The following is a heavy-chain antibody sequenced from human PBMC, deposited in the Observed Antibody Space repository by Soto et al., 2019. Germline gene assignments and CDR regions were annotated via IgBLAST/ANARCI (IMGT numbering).Heavy chain of an antibody. J-gene: IGHJ5*02. Sequence: SETLSLTCTVSVGSVSSGSYYWSWIRQPPWKGLEWIGYINYSGFTNDNPSLKSRVTISVDTSKNQFSLKLASVTAADTAVYYCASEEATTRWQTPAWGQAALVIVS. CDR3: ASEEATTRWQTPA. V-gene: IGHV4-61*01. D-gene: IGHD4-17*01. CDR2: INYSGFT. CDR1: VGSVSSGSYY.